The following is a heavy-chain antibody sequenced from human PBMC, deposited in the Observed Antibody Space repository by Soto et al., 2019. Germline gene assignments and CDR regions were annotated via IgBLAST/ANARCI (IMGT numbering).Heavy chain of an antibody. CDR2: LSGSGGST. CDR3: AKDTVPVATTCFDP. V-gene: IGHV3-23*01. Sequence: GGSLRLSCAASGFTFSNYAMSWVRQAPGKGLEWVSTLSGSGGSTYYADSVKGRFTISRDNSKNTLYLQMNSLRAEDTAVYYCAKDTVPVATTCFDPWGQGTLVTVSS. CDR1: GFTFSNYA. J-gene: IGHJ5*02. D-gene: IGHD2-2*01.